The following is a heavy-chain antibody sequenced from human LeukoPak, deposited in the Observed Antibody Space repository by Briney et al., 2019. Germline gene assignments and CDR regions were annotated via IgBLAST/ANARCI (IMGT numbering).Heavy chain of an antibody. CDR2: ISSSGSTK. CDR1: GFTFSSFF. Sequence: PGGSLRLSCAASGFTFSSFFMHWVRQAPGKGLEWVSYISSSGSTKYYADSVEGRFTTSRDNAKNSLYLQMNSLRAEDTAVYYCARDHGWLPDFWGQGTLVTVSS. V-gene: IGHV3-48*04. D-gene: IGHD5-12*01. J-gene: IGHJ4*02. CDR3: ARDHGWLPDF.